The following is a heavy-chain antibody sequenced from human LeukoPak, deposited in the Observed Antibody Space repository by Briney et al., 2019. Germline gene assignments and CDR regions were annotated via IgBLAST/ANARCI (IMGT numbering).Heavy chain of an antibody. CDR2: ISSSGSTI. J-gene: IGHJ6*03. Sequence: GGSLRLSCAASGITLSSYEMNWVRQARGKGLEWISYISSSGSTIYYADSVKGRFTISRDNAKNSLYLQMNTLRAEDTAVYYCASLRDYYYYMDVWGKGTTVTISS. CDR3: ASLRDYYYYMDV. V-gene: IGHV3-48*03. CDR1: GITLSSYE. D-gene: IGHD2-21*01.